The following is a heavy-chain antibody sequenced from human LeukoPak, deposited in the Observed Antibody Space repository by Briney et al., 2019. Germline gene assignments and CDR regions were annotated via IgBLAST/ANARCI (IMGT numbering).Heavy chain of an antibody. CDR2: INGDGTST. CDR1: GFTFSSYW. J-gene: IGHJ4*02. CDR3: ARVDVLSGG. D-gene: IGHD2-8*01. V-gene: IGHV3-74*03. Sequence: PGGSLRLSCAASGFTFSSYWMHWVRQAPGKGLVWVSRINGDGTSTTYAGSVKGRFTISRDNAKNTLYLQMNSLRAEDTAVYYCARVDVLSGGWGQGALVTVSS.